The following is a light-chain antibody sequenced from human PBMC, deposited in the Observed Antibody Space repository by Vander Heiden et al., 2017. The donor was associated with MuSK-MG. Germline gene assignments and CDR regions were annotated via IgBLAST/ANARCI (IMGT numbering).Light chain of an antibody. CDR1: QSIKTD. J-gene: IGKJ5*01. CDR2: GVS. CDR3: RLNDSNPIT. Sequence: DIQITQSPSSLSPSQRDRVTITCRASQSIKTDLNWYQQKPGKAPKVLLYGVSSSQRAVPSRFSGSGSATDFSLTIIRLLPEDFATYYCRLNDSNPITFGQGTQMEIK. V-gene: IGKV1-39*01.